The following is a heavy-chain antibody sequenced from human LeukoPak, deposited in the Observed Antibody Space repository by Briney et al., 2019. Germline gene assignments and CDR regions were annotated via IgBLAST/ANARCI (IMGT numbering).Heavy chain of an antibody. J-gene: IGHJ6*02. CDR3: AKDTGDYYYYGMDV. Sequence: WIRQPPGKGLEWVSGISWNSGTIGYADSVKGRFTISRDSAKNSLYLQMNSLRAEDTALYYCAKDTGDYYYYGMDVWGQGTTVTVS. V-gene: IGHV3-9*01. CDR2: ISWNSGTI.